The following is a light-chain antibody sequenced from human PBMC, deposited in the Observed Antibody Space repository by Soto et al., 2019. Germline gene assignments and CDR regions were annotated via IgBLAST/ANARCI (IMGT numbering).Light chain of an antibody. CDR3: CSYAGSYTYV. CDR2: DVN. V-gene: IGLV2-11*01. Sequence: QSVLTQPRSVSGSPGQSVTISCTGTSSDVGGDNYVSWYQQHPGKAPKLMIYDVNKRPSGVPDRFSGSKSGNTASLTISGLQAEDEADFYCCSYAGSYTYVFGTGTKLTVL. J-gene: IGLJ1*01. CDR1: SSDVGGDNY.